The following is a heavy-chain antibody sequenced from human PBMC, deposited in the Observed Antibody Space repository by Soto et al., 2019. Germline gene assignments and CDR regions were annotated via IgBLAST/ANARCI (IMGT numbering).Heavy chain of an antibody. J-gene: IGHJ5*02. D-gene: IGHD1-7*01. Sequence: SLRLSCAASGFTFSDYYMSWIRQAPGKGLEWDSYISDSSSNTNYGDSVKGRFTISRDNAKNLLYLQMNSLRAEDTAVYYCAKGEGYKWNYEFDPWGQGTLVTVSS. CDR1: GFTFSDYY. CDR3: AKGEGYKWNYEFDP. CDR2: ISDSSSNT. V-gene: IGHV3-11*06.